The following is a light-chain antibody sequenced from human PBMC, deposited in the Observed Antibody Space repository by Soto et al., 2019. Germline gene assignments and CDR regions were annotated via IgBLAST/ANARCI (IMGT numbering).Light chain of an antibody. V-gene: IGLV4-69*01. CDR3: QTWGTGMV. Sequence: QTVVTQSPSASASLGASVKLTCTLSSGHSTYAIAWHQQQPEKGPRFLMRVNNDGSHIKGDGIPDRFSGSSSGAERYLTISSLQYEDDADYYCQTWGTGMVFGGGTKLTVL. CDR2: VNNDGSH. CDR1: SGHSTYA. J-gene: IGLJ2*01.